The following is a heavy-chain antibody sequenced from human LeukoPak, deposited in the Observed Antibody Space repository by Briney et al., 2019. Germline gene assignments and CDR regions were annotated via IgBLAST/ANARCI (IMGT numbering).Heavy chain of an antibody. CDR1: GGSISSGPYF. Sequence: SQTLSLTCSVSGGSISSGPYFWSWIRQSPGQGLEWIGYIWPSGSTNYNPSLKSRVTISVDRSKNQFSLKLSSVTAADTAVYYCARDLGLGTISTPLAFDIWGQGTMVTVSS. CDR3: ARDLGLGTISTPLAFDI. D-gene: IGHD3-9*01. J-gene: IGHJ3*02. CDR2: IWPSGST. V-gene: IGHV4-30-2*06.